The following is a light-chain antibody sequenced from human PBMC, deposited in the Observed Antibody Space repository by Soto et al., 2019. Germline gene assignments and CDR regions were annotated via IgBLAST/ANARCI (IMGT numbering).Light chain of an antibody. J-gene: IGKJ1*01. CDR1: QSISSN. CDR3: QQCSNWPRT. CDR2: GAS. Sequence: EIVMTQSPATLSVSPGERATLSCRASQSISSNLAWYQQKPGQAPRLLIYGASSRATGIPDRFSGSGSGTDFTLTISSLEPEDYAVYYCQQCSNWPRTFGQGTKVDIK. V-gene: IGKV3D-15*01.